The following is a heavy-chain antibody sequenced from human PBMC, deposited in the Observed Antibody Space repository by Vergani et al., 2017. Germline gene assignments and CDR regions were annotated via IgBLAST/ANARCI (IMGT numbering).Heavy chain of an antibody. CDR3: ARGGYSSSWYRYYYDGMDV. Sequence: QVQLHESGPGLVKPSGTLSLTCAVSGGSISSSNWWGWVRHPPGKGLEWIWEIFHRGRTNYNPSLKSRVTISVDKSKNQFSLKLSSVTVADTAVYYCARGGYSSSWYRYYYDGMDVWGQGP. CDR2: IFHRGRT. V-gene: IGHV4-4*02. J-gene: IGHJ6*02. D-gene: IGHD6-13*01. CDR1: GGSISSSNW.